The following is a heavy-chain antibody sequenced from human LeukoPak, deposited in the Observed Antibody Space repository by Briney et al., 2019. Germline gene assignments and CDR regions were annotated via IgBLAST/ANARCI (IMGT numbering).Heavy chain of an antibody. CDR2: INSDGSST. D-gene: IGHD3-10*01. Sequence: PGGSLRLSCAASGFTFSSYWMHWVRQAPGKGLVWVSRINSDGSSTSYADSVKGRFTISRDNAKNTLYLQMNSLRAEDMAVYYCARVSYYSGSGSYRPTAVYYFDYWGQGTLVSVSS. J-gene: IGHJ4*02. V-gene: IGHV3-74*01. CDR1: GFTFSSYW. CDR3: ARVSYYSGSGSYRPTAVYYFDY.